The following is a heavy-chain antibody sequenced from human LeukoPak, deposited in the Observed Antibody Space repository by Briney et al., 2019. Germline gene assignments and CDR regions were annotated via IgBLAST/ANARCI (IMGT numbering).Heavy chain of an antibody. V-gene: IGHV1-46*01. CDR3: ARGSRMSAYCGGDCYSGDFDP. D-gene: IGHD2-21*02. Sequence: ASVKVSCKASGYTFTSYYMHWVRQAPGQGLEWMGIINPSGGSTSYAQKFQGRVTMTRDTSTSTVYMELSSLRPEDTAVYYCARGSRMSAYCGGDCYSGDFDPWGQGTLVTVSS. J-gene: IGHJ5*02. CDR1: GYTFTSYY. CDR2: INPSGGST.